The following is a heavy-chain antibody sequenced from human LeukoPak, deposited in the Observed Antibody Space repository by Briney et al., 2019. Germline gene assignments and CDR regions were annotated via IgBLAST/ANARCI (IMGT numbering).Heavy chain of an antibody. J-gene: IGHJ4*02. CDR1: GFTFSSYS. V-gene: IGHV3-48*04. D-gene: IGHD6-13*01. Sequence: GGSLRLSCAASGFTFSSYSMNWVRQAPGKGLEWVSYISSSSSTIYYADSVEGRFTISRDNAKNSLYLQMGSLRVEDTGIYYCATTLNIATPGHLWGQGALVTVSS. CDR2: ISSSSSTI. CDR3: ATTLNIATPGHL.